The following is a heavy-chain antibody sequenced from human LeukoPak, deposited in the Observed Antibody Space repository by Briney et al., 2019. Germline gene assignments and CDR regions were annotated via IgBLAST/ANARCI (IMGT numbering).Heavy chain of an antibody. CDR2: IKSKTDGGTT. V-gene: IGHV3-15*01. J-gene: IGHJ4*02. CDR1: GFALRSYT. D-gene: IGHD3-22*01. CDR3: TTITMIVVHPDY. Sequence: GGSLRLSCAASGFALRSYTMNWVRQAPGKGLEWVGRIKSKTDGGTTDYAAPVKGRFTISRDDSKNTLYLQMNSLKTEDTAVYYCTTITMIVVHPDYWGQGTLVTVSS.